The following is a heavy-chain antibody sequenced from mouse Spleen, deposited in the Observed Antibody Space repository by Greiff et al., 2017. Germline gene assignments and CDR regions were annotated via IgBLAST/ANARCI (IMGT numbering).Heavy chain of an antibody. V-gene: IGHV5-17*01. CDR3: ARREYYGSSWGY. CDR2: ISSGSSTI. Sequence: EVKLQESGGGLVKPGGSLKLSCAASGFTFSDYGMHWVRQAPEKGLEWVAYISSGSSTIYYADTVKGRFTISRDNAKNTLFLQMTSLRSEDTAMYYCARREYYGSSWGYWGQGTTLTVSS. CDR1: GFTFSDYG. J-gene: IGHJ2*01. D-gene: IGHD1-1*01.